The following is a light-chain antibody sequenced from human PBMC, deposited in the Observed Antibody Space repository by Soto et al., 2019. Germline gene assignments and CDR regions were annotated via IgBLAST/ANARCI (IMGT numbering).Light chain of an antibody. CDR1: QSLLYRSDNKNY. CDR3: QEYYSTPRT. J-gene: IGKJ1*01. V-gene: IGKV4-1*01. Sequence: DIVMTQSPDSLAVSLGERATINCKSSQSLLYRSDNKNYLAWYQQKAGQPPKLLIYWASTRESGVPARFSGRGSGTDFTLTISSLQAEDVAVYYCQEYYSTPRTFGQGTKVEIK. CDR2: WAS.